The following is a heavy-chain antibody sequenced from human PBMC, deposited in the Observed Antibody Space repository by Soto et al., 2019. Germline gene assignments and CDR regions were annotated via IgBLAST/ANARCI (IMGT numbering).Heavy chain of an antibody. CDR3: ATVGLGPTALDVFDI. CDR1: GFTFSSYA. V-gene: IGHV3-21*01. J-gene: IGHJ3*02. D-gene: IGHD5-18*01. CDR2: ISSSGSHI. Sequence: GGSLRLSCAASGFTFSSYAMSWVRQAPGKGLEWVSVISSSGSHIFYADSVKGRFTISRDNDKNSLYLQMNSLRTEDTAVYYCATVGLGPTALDVFDIWGQGTMVTVSS.